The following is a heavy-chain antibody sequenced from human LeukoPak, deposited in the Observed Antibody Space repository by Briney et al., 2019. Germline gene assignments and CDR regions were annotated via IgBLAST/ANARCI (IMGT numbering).Heavy chain of an antibody. CDR3: ARAYYYDRSGY. J-gene: IGHJ4*02. CDR1: GFAFSSYS. Sequence: GGSLRLSCVVSGFAFSSYSMNWVRQVPGKGLEWVSYISSSSSTIYYADSVKGRFTISRDNAKNALSLQMNSLRVEDTAVYYCARAYYYDRSGYWGQGTLVTVSS. V-gene: IGHV3-48*04. CDR2: ISSSSSTI. D-gene: IGHD3-22*01.